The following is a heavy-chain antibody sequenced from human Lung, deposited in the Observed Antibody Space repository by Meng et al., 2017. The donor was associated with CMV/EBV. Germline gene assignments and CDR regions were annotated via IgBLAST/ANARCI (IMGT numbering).Heavy chain of an antibody. J-gene: IGHJ4*02. V-gene: IGHV4-30-2*01. CDR1: GDSFSSGDYS. D-gene: IGHD2-21*01. CDR2: IFRTGTT. Sequence: CAVSGDSFSSGDYSWSWIRQPPGKGLEWIEYIFRTGTTYYNPSLKSRVTLSVDRSNNQFYLKLTAVTAADTAIYYCARFEGPGEGVDYWGQGTLVTVSS. CDR3: ARFEGPGEGVDY.